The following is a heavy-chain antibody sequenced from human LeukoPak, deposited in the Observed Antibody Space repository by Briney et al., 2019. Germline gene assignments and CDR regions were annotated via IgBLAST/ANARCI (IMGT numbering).Heavy chain of an antibody. Sequence: SETLSLTCSVSGGSISSSSFYWGWIRQPPGKGLEWIGTIYYTGSTNYNPSLESRVAISVDTSKNQFSLKLSTVTAADTAVYYCARLVTKLHGDAFDYWGQGALVTVSS. V-gene: IGHV4-39*07. CDR3: ARLVTKLHGDAFDY. J-gene: IGHJ4*02. D-gene: IGHD4-17*01. CDR2: IYYTGST. CDR1: GGSISSSSFY.